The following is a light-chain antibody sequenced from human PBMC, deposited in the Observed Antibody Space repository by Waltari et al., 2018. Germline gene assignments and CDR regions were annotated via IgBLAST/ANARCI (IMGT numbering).Light chain of an antibody. J-gene: IGLJ2*01. CDR3: SSYAGSNTGL. V-gene: IGLV2-8*01. CDR2: EVN. Sequence: QAALTQPPSMSGFPGQSVTISCTGTSSDIGGYNRVHWYQQHPGKAPKLMIYEVNRRPSGVSDRFSGSKSDNTASLTISGLQAEDEADYYCSSYAGSNTGLFGGGTRLTVL. CDR1: SSDIGGYNR.